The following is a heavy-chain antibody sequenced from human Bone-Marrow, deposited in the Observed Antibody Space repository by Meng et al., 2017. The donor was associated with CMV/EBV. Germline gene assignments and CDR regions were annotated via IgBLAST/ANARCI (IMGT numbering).Heavy chain of an antibody. D-gene: IGHD6-19*01. CDR1: GYSFTSYW. J-gene: IGHJ5*02. Sequence: CKGSGYSFTSYWISWVRQMPGKGLEWMGRIDPSDSYTNYSPSFQGHVTISADKSISTAYLQWSSLKASDTAMYYCARAGGWDPKFDPWGQGTLVTVSS. V-gene: IGHV5-10-1*01. CDR2: IDPSDSYT. CDR3: ARAGGWDPKFDP.